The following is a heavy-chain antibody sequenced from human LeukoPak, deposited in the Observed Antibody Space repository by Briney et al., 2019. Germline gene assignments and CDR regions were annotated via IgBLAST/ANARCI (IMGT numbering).Heavy chain of an antibody. CDR3: AKEPRVATIEIFDY. Sequence: HPGVSLRLSCAASGFTFSSYAMSWVRQAPGKGLEWVSSISGGGRVTYYADSVKGRFTISRDNSKNTVYLQMNSLRAEDTAVYYCAKEPRVATIEIFDYWGQGTLVTVSS. V-gene: IGHV3-23*01. J-gene: IGHJ4*02. D-gene: IGHD5-12*01. CDR2: ISGGGRVT. CDR1: GFTFSSYA.